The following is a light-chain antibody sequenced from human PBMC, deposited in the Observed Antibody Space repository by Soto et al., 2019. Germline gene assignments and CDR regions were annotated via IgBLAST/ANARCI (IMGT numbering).Light chain of an antibody. J-gene: IGLJ1*01. CDR2: RNN. V-gene: IGLV1-47*01. CDR3: AAWDDSLSGGV. CDR1: SSNIGSNY. Sequence: VLTQPASASGIARHGVSISCSGSSSNIGSNYVYWYQQLPGTAPKLLIYRNNQRPSGVPDRFSGSKSGTSASLAISGLRSEDEADYYCAAWDDSLSGGVFGTGTKVTVL.